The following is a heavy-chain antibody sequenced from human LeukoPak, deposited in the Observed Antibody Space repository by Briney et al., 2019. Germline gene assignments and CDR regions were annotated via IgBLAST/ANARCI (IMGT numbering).Heavy chain of an antibody. CDR2: ISSTSMYI. Sequence: GGSLRLSCAASGFTFGINSMTWVRQAPGKGLEWVSSISSTSMYIYYADSMRGRFTISRDNAENSLFLQIDSLGVEDTAVYSCARVAAGAEAHTLHYHYMDVWGKGTTVTVSS. V-gene: IGHV3-21*01. CDR3: ARVAAGAEAHTLHYHYMDV. D-gene: IGHD6-13*01. CDR1: GFTFGINS. J-gene: IGHJ6*03.